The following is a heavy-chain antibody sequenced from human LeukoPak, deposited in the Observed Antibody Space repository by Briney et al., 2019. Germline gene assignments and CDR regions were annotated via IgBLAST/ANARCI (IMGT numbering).Heavy chain of an antibody. CDR3: ARAKYYYDSSGHPEDY. D-gene: IGHD3-22*01. CDR1: GYTFTGYY. V-gene: IGHV1-2*06. J-gene: IGHJ4*02. CDR2: INPNSGGT. Sequence: ASVKVSCKASGYTFTGYYMHWVRQAPGHGLEWMGRINPNSGGTNYAQKFQGKVTMTRDTSISTAYMELSRLRSDDTAVYYCARAKYYYDSSGHPEDYWGQGTLVTVSS.